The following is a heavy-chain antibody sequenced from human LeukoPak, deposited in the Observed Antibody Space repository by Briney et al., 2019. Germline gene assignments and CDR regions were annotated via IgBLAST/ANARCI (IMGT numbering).Heavy chain of an antibody. D-gene: IGHD7-27*01. J-gene: IGHJ4*02. CDR3: ARDYWGVFDY. CDR1: GFTFSNYV. CDR2: ISSDGTNN. V-gene: IGHV3-30-3*01. Sequence: PGRSLRLSCAASGFTFSNYVVHWVRQAPGKGLEWVAIISSDGTNNYYADSVKGRFTISRDNSKNTVFLQMNSLRVEDTAVYYCARDYWGVFDYWGQGTLVTVSS.